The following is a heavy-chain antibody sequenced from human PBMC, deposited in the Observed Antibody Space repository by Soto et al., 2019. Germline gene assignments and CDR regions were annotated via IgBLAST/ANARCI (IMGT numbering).Heavy chain of an antibody. Sequence: QVQLVQSGAEVKKPGASVKVSCTASGYTFTNYAISWVRQAPGQGLEWVGWSNAYSGDTHYAQKLQGRVTVTTDTSTRTAYMELKSLRSDDTAVYYCAKRNGDYDYPDYWGQGTLVTVSS. J-gene: IGHJ4*02. D-gene: IGHD4-17*01. CDR3: AKRNGDYDYPDY. V-gene: IGHV1-18*04. CDR2: SNAYSGDT. CDR1: GYTFTNYA.